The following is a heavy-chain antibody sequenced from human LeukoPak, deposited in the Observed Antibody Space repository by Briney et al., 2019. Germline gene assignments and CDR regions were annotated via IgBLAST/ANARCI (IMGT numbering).Heavy chain of an antibody. J-gene: IGHJ4*02. D-gene: IGHD6-19*01. Sequence: PGGSLRLSCAASGFTFSSYWMSWVRQAPGKGLEWVANIKQDGSEKYYVDSVKGRFTISRDNAKNSLYLQMNSLRAEDTAVYHCARGNLFTGWYDLYYFDYWGQGTLVTVSS. CDR2: IKQDGSEK. CDR3: ARGNLFTGWYDLYYFDY. CDR1: GFTFSSYW. V-gene: IGHV3-7*01.